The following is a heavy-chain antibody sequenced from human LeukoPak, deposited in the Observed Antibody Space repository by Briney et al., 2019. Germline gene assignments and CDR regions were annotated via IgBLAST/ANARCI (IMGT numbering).Heavy chain of an antibody. CDR1: GFSLSTSGMC. CDR3: ARATSGGFYGDYAFIDY. J-gene: IGHJ4*02. CDR2: IDWDNGQ. V-gene: IGHV2-70*11. D-gene: IGHD4-17*01. Sequence: SGPTLVNPTQTLTLTCTFSGFSLSTSGMCVSWIRQPPGKALEWLARIDWDNGQHYSTSLKTRLTISKDTSKNQVVLTMTNMDPVDKATYYCARATSGGFYGDYAFIDYWDQGTLVTVSS.